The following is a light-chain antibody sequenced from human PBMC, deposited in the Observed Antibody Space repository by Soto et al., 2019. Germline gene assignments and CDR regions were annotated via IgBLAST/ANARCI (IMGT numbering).Light chain of an antibody. CDR1: SSDVGGYSY. J-gene: IGLJ1*01. V-gene: IGLV2-8*01. CDR2: EVS. Sequence: QSALTQPRSVSGSPGHSVTISCTGTSSDVGGYSYVSWYQQHPGKAPRLLIYEVSQRPSGVPDRFSGSKSANTASLTVSGLQPEDEADYYCSSYAGTNNLLYVFGTGTKVTVL. CDR3: SSYAGTNNLLYV.